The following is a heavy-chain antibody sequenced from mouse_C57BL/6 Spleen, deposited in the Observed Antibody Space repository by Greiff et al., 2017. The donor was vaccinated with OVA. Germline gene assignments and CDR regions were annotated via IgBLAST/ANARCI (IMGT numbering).Heavy chain of an antibody. V-gene: IGHV5-17*01. Sequence: EVKLVESGGGLVKPGGSLKLSCAASGFTFSDYGMHWVRQAPEKGLEWVAYISSGSSTIYYADTVKGRFTISRDNAKNTLFLQMTSLRSEDTAMYYCARRPTGTWYFDVWGTGTTVTVSS. J-gene: IGHJ1*03. D-gene: IGHD4-1*01. CDR1: GFTFSDYG. CDR2: ISSGSSTI. CDR3: ARRPTGTWYFDV.